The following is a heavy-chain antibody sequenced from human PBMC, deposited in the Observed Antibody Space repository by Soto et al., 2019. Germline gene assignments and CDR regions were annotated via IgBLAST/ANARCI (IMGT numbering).Heavy chain of an antibody. D-gene: IGHD4-4*01. CDR3: ARGQMLLTTYYYYYMDV. CDR1: GYTFTGYY. Sequence: ASVKVSCKASGYTFTGYYMHWVRQAPGQGLEWMGWINPNSGGTNYAQKLQGWVTMTRDTSISTAYMELSRLRSDDTAVYYCARGQMLLTTYYYYYMDVWGKGTTVTVSS. V-gene: IGHV1-2*04. J-gene: IGHJ6*03. CDR2: INPNSGGT.